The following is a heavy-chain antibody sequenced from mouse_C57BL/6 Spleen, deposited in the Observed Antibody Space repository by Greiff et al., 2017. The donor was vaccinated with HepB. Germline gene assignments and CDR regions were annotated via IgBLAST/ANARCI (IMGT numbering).Heavy chain of an antibody. D-gene: IGHD1-1*01. V-gene: IGHV1-80*01. CDR3: ARPYGSSYYYFDY. J-gene: IGHJ2*01. CDR2: IYPGDGDT. Sequence: QVQLQQSGAELVKPGASVKISCKASGYAFSSYWMNWVKQRPGKGLEWIGQIYPGDGDTNYNGKFKGKATLTADKSSSTAYMQLSSLTSEDSAVYFCARPYGSSYYYFDYWGQGTTLTVSS. CDR1: GYAFSSYW.